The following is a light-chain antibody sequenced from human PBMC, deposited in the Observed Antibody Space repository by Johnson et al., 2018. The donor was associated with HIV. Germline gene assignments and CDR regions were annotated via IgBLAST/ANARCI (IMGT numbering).Light chain of an antibody. CDR3: GTWDSSLSGV. V-gene: IGLV1-51*01. Sequence: QSVLTQPPSVSAAPGQKVTISCSGSSSNIGNNYVSWYQQLPGTAPKLLIYDNNKRPSGIPDRFSGSKSGTSATLGITGLQTGDEADYYCGTWDSSLSGVFGTGTKVTFL. CDR2: DNN. CDR1: SSNIGNNY. J-gene: IGLJ1*01.